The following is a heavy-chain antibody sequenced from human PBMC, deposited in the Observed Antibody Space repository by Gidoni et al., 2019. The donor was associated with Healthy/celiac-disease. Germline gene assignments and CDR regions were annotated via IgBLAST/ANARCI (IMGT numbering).Heavy chain of an antibody. CDR2: ISWNSGSI. V-gene: IGHV3-9*01. D-gene: IGHD3-16*01. CDR1: GFTFDDYA. Sequence: EVQLVESGGGLLQPGRSLRLSCAASGFTFDDYAMHWVRQAPGKGLEWVSGISWNSGSIGYADSVKGRFTISRDNAKNSLYLQMNSLRAEDTALYYCASGGNYYYYGMDVWGQGTTVTVSS. CDR3: ASGGNYYYYGMDV. J-gene: IGHJ6*02.